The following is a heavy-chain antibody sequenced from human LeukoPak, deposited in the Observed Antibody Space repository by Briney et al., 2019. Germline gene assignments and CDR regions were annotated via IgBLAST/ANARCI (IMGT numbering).Heavy chain of an antibody. CDR3: ALSGASYYFDY. CDR2: IIPIFGTA. Sequence: GASVKVSCKASGGTFSSYAISWVRQAPGQGLEWMGGIIPIFGTANYAQKFQGRVTITADESTSTAYTELSSLRSEDTAVYYCALSGASYYFDYWGQGTLVTVSS. V-gene: IGHV1-69*13. CDR1: GGTFSSYA. D-gene: IGHD2/OR15-2a*01. J-gene: IGHJ4*02.